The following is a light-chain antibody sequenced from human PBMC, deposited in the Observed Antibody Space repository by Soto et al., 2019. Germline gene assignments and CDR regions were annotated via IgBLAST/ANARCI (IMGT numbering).Light chain of an antibody. CDR1: QSIGSY. CDR2: DAS. J-gene: IGKJ3*01. Sequence: NVLTQSPAILSLSPGDRATLSCRASQSIGSYLAWYQQKPGQAPRLLIYDASNRATGIPARFSGSGSETEFTLTIDSLEPEDSAVYYCQQRNFWPLSFGPGPRVEIK. V-gene: IGKV3-11*01. CDR3: QQRNFWPLS.